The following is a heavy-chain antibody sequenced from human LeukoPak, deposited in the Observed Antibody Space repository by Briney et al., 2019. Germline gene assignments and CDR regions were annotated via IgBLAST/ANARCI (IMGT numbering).Heavy chain of an antibody. CDR3: ARLRDDFWSGYYISLEASPLDY. V-gene: IGHV1-69*05. Sequence: GASVKVSCKASGGTFSSYAISWERQAPGQGLEWMGGIIPIFGTANYAQKFQGRVTITTDESTSTAYMELSSLRSEDTAVYYCARLRDDFWSGYYISLEASPLDYWGQGTLVTVSS. J-gene: IGHJ4*02. CDR2: IIPIFGTA. CDR1: GGTFSSYA. D-gene: IGHD3-3*01.